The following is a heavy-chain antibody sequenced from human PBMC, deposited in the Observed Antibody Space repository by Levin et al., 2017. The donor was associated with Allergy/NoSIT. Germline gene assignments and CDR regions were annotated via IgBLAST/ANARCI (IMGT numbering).Heavy chain of an antibody. CDR1: GGSISSGGYS. CDR3: ARVAGYSYGYYFHY. V-gene: IGHV4-30-2*01. J-gene: IGHJ4*02. CDR2: IYLSGST. Sequence: SETLSLTCAVSGGSISSGGYSWSWIRQPPGTGLEWIGNIYLSGSTYYNPSLKSRLTISVDRSKNQFSLNLSSVTAADTAVYYCARVAGYSYGYYFHYWGQGTLVTVSS. D-gene: IGHD5-18*01.